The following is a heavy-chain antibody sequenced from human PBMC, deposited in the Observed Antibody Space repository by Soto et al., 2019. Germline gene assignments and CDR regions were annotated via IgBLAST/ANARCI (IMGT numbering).Heavy chain of an antibody. CDR3: AKGESKVPQPAY. D-gene: IGHD4-4*01. Sequence: PGGSLRLSCAASGFIFSSYAMSWVRQAPGKGLEWVSSISGSGGSTYYADSVKGRFTISRDNSKNTRDLQMNSLRAEDTAVYSCAKGESKVPQPAYWGQGTLVTVSS. CDR1: GFIFSSYA. V-gene: IGHV3-23*01. J-gene: IGHJ4*02. CDR2: ISGSGGST.